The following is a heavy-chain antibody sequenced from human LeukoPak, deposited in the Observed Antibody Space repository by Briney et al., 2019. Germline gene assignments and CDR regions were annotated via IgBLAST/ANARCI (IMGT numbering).Heavy chain of an antibody. CDR3: ARDYDSSGYYYLYYYYGMDV. CDR1: GFTFSSYG. V-gene: IGHV3-33*01. J-gene: IGHJ6*02. Sequence: GRSLRLSCAASGFTFSSYGMHWVRQAPGKGPEWVAVIWYDGSNKYYADSVKGRFTISRDNSKNTLYLQMNSLRAEDTAVYYCARDYDSSGYYYLYYYYGMDVWGQGTTVTVSS. CDR2: IWYDGSNK. D-gene: IGHD3-22*01.